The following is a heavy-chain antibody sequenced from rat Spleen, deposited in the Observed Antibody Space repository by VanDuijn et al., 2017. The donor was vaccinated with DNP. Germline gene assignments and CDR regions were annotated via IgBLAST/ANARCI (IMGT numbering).Heavy chain of an antibody. Sequence: EVQLVESGGGLVQPGRSLKLSCAASGFPFSNYGMAWVRQAPTKGLEWVASIPNSGGTTYYRDSVKGRFTISRDNAKSPLYLQMDSLRSEDTATYYCTTERDYGGYYFDYWGQGVMVTVSS. CDR1: GFPFSNYG. CDR2: IPNSGGTT. CDR3: TTERDYGGYYFDY. V-gene: IGHV5-27*01. J-gene: IGHJ2*01. D-gene: IGHD1-11*01.